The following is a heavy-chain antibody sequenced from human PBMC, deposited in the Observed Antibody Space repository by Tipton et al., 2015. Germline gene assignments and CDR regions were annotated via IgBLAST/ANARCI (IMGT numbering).Heavy chain of an antibody. CDR3: VRDAYGGNSGDVDY. V-gene: IGHV1-2*02. D-gene: IGHD4-23*01. CDR1: GYDFSAYY. J-gene: IGHJ4*02. CDR2: IHPKSGAS. Sequence: LVQSGASVKDSCKASGYDFSAYYLHCVRQAPAPGPGCMGWIHPKSGASSYAQRFQGRVTMTRDTSIRTAYMELSGLTSDDTAVLYGVRDAYGGNSGDVDYWGQGTLVTVSS.